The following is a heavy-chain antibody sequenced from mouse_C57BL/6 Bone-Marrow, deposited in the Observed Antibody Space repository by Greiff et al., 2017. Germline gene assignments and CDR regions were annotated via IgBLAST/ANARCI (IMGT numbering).Heavy chain of an antibody. V-gene: IGHV1-64*01. CDR3: ARPYYYGTFMGY. Sequence: QVQLQQPGAELVKPGASVKLSCKASGYTFTSYWMHWVKQRPGQGLEWIGMIHPNSGSTNYNEKCKSKATLTVDQSSSTAYMRLSSRTSEDSAVYYCARPYYYGTFMGYWGQGTSVTVSS. J-gene: IGHJ4*01. CDR1: GYTFTSYW. CDR2: IHPNSGST. D-gene: IGHD1-1*01.